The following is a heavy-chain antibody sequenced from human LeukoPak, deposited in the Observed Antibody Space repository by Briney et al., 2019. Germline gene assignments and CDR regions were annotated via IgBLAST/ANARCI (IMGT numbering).Heavy chain of an antibody. Sequence: PSETLSLTCTVSGGSISSYYWSWIRQPAGKGLEWIGRIYTSGSTNYNHSLKSRVTMSVDTSKNQFSLKLSSVTAADTAVYYCARDLPGYSGSYFIFDYWGQGTLVTVSS. V-gene: IGHV4-4*07. J-gene: IGHJ4*02. CDR3: ARDLPGYSGSYFIFDY. CDR2: IYTSGST. CDR1: GGSISSYY. D-gene: IGHD1-26*01.